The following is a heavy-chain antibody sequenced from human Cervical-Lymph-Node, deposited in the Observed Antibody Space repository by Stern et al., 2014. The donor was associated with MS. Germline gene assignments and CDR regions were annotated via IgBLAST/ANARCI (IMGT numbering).Heavy chain of an antibody. CDR3: AKTSESSNWYGYAHH. D-gene: IGHD6-13*01. CDR2: ISWNSDRI. J-gene: IGHJ1*01. V-gene: IGHV3-9*01. Sequence: EVQLVESGGGLVEPGRSLRLSCAVSGFTFENYAMHWVRQAPGKGLEWVSGISWNSDRIAYADTVQGRFTISRDNAKNSLSLQMNTLRPEDTAVYWCAKTSESSNWYGYAHHWGQGTLVTVSS. CDR1: GFTFENYA.